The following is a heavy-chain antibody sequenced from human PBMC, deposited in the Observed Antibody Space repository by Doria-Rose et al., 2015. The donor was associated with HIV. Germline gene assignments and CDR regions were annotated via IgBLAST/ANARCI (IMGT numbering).Heavy chain of an antibody. Sequence: QESGPVLVKPTETLTLTCTVSGVSLSSPGMGVSWIRQPPGRALEWLANIFSDDERFYKSSLKSRLTISTGTSKSQVVLTMTDMDPVDTATYYCARIKSSRWYHKYYFDFWGQGTLVIVSA. D-gene: IGHD6-13*01. V-gene: IGHV2-26*01. CDR2: IFSDDER. CDR3: ARIKSSRWYHKYYFDF. CDR1: GVSLSSPGMG. J-gene: IGHJ4*02.